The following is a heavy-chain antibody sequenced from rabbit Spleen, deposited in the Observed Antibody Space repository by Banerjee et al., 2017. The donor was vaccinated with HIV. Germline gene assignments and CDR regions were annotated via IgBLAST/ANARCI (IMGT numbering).Heavy chain of an antibody. D-gene: IGHD4-1*01. J-gene: IGHJ3*01. CDR2: IDPVFGIT. V-gene: IGHV1S7*01. CDR3: VREVAGKFGL. CDR1: GFTLSSYY. Sequence: QLKESGGGLVQPGGSLKLSCKASGFTLSSYYMNWVRQAPGKGLEWIGYIDPVFGITYYANWVNGRFSISRENAQNTVFLQLDSLTTADTATYFCVREVAGKFGLWGQGTLVTVS.